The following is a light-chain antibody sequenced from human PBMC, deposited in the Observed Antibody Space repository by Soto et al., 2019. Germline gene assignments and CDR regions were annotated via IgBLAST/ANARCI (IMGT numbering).Light chain of an antibody. J-gene: IGKJ2*01. CDR1: QSVNSN. V-gene: IGKV3-11*01. Sequence: EIVLTQSPATLSLSPGERATRSCRASQSVNSNLAWYQQKPGQAPRLLIFDASNRATGIPARFSGSGSGTDFTLTISSLEPEDFAVYYCQQRSNWPPYTFGQGTKLEIK. CDR3: QQRSNWPPYT. CDR2: DAS.